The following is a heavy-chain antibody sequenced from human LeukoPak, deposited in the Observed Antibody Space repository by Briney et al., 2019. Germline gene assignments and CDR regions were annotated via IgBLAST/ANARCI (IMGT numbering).Heavy chain of an antibody. CDR1: GFTFRSYA. CDR3: ARDKAYCGGDCYSSPWFDP. D-gene: IGHD2-21*02. J-gene: IGHJ5*02. Sequence: GGSLRLSCAASGFTFRSYAMSWVRRAPGKGLEWVAVIWYDGSNKYYADSVKGRFTISRDNSKNTLYLQMNSLRAEDTAVYYCARDKAYCGGDCYSSPWFDPWGQGTLVTVSS. V-gene: IGHV3-33*08. CDR2: IWYDGSNK.